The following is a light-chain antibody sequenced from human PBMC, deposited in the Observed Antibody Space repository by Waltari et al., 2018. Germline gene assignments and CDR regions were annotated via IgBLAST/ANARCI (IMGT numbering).Light chain of an antibody. CDR3: ASWDDSLNGHWV. CDR2: RND. V-gene: IGLV1-44*01. CDR1: SSNLGNNF. Sequence: QSVLTQPPSASGTPGQRVPISCSGTSSNLGNNFVNWYQQVPGTAPKLLIYRNDLRPSGVPDRFSASKSGTSASLAISGLQSEDEAEYYCASWDDSLNGHWVFGGGTKVTVL. J-gene: IGLJ3*02.